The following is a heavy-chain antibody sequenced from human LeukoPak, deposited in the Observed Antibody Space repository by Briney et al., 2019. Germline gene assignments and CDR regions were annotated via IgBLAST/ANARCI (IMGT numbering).Heavy chain of an antibody. CDR3: ARAVSWGAFDI. V-gene: IGHV4-59*01. CDR2: IYYSGST. Sequence: PSETVSLTCTVSGGSISSYYWSWIRQPPGKGLEWIGYIYYSGSTNYNPSLKSRVTISVDTSKNQFSLKLSSVTAADTAVYYCARAVSWGAFDIWGQGTMVTVSS. CDR1: GGSISSYY. D-gene: IGHD1-26*01. J-gene: IGHJ3*02.